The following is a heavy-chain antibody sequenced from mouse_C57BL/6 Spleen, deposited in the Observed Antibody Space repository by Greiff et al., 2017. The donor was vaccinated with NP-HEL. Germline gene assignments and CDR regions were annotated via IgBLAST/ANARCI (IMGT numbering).Heavy chain of an antibody. D-gene: IGHD2-1*01. CDR2: FHPYNDDT. Sequence: QVHVKQPGAELVKPGASVKMSCKASGYTFTTYSIEWMKQNHGQSLEWIGNFHPYNDDTKYNEKFKGKATLTVEKSSSTVYLELSRLTSDDSAVFYCARINYGNSFAYWGQGTLVTVSA. CDR1: GYTFTTYS. CDR3: ARINYGNSFAY. V-gene: IGHV1-47*01. J-gene: IGHJ3*01.